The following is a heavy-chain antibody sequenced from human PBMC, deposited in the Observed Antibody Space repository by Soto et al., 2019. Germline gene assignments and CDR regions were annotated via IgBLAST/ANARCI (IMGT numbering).Heavy chain of an antibody. CDR3: ARQYYDYVWGSYRLDY. D-gene: IGHD3-16*02. CDR1: GGSINSSSYY. V-gene: IGHV4-39*01. Sequence: PSETLSLTCTVSGGSINSSSYYWGWIRQPPGKGLEWIGSIYYSGSTYYNPSLKSRVTISVDTSKNQFSLKLSSVTAADTAVYYCARQYYDYVWGSYRLDYWGQGSLVTVSS. J-gene: IGHJ4*02. CDR2: IYYSGST.